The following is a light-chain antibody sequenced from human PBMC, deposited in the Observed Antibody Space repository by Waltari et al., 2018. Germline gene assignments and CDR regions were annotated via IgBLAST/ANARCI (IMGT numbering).Light chain of an antibody. CDR3: QQSYSTPLT. CDR1: QSISTY. V-gene: IGKV1-39*01. CDR2: VAS. Sequence: DIQMTQSPSSLSASVGDRVAITCRASQSISTYLNWYQQKPGTAPKLLIYVASSLQSGVPSRFSGSGSGTDFTLTISSLQPEDFATYYCQQSYSTPLTFGGGTKVDIK. J-gene: IGKJ4*01.